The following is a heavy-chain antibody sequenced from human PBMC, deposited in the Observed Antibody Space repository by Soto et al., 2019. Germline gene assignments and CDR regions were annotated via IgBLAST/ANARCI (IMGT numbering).Heavy chain of an antibody. CDR2: ISYDGSNK. CDR3: ARAVVVVAATIEFDY. D-gene: IGHD2-15*01. J-gene: IGHJ4*02. CDR1: GFTFSSYA. V-gene: IGHV3-30-3*01. Sequence: GGSLRLSCAASGFTFSSYAMHWVRQAPGKGLEWVAVISYDGSNKYYADSVKGRFTISRDNSKNTLYLQMNSLRAEDTAVYYCARAVVVVAATIEFDYWGQGTLVTVSS.